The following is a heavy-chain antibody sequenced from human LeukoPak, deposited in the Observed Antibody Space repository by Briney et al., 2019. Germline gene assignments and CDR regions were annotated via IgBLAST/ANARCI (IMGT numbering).Heavy chain of an antibody. Sequence: PSETLSLTCAVYGGSFSGYYWSWIRQPPGKGLEWIGEINHSGSTNYNPSLKSRVTISVDTSKNQFSLKLSSVTAADTAVYYCARAGVPQYAFDIWGQGTMVTVSS. V-gene: IGHV4-34*09. CDR1: GGSFSGYY. D-gene: IGHD2-2*01. CDR2: INHSGST. J-gene: IGHJ3*02. CDR3: ARAGVPQYAFDI.